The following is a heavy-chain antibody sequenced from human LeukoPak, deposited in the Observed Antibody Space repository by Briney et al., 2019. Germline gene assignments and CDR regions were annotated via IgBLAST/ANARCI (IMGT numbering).Heavy chain of an antibody. CDR3: AISARKYYDSSGYERRDAFDI. Sequence: PSETLSLTCTVSGGSISSYYWSWLRQPAGKGLEWIGRIYTSGSTNYNPSLKSRVTMSVDTSKNQFSLKLSSVTAADTAVYYCAISARKYYDSSGYERRDAFDIWGQGTMVTVSS. V-gene: IGHV4-4*07. J-gene: IGHJ3*02. CDR1: GGSISSYY. D-gene: IGHD3-22*01. CDR2: IYTSGST.